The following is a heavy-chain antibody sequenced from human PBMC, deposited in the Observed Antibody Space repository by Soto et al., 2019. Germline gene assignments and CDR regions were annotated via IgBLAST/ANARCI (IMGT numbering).Heavy chain of an antibody. J-gene: IGHJ6*03. CDR2: ISSSGSTI. Sequence: GGSLRLSCAASGVTFSDYYMSWIRQAPGKGLEWVSYISSSGSTIYYADSVKGRFTISRDNAKNSLYLQMNSLRAEDTAVYYCASSLNYDFWSGRYYYMDVWGKGTTVTVSS. CDR3: ASSLNYDFWSGRYYYMDV. D-gene: IGHD3-3*01. V-gene: IGHV3-11*01. CDR1: GVTFSDYY.